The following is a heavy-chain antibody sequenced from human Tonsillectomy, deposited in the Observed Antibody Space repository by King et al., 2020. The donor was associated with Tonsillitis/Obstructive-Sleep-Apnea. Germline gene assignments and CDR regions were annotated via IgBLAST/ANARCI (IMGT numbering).Heavy chain of an antibody. CDR1: GFTFSDHY. J-gene: IGHJ4*02. D-gene: IGHD1-26*01. Sequence: VQLVESGGGLVQPGGSLRLSCAASGFTFSDHYMDWVRQAPGKGLEWVGRTRNKASSYSTEYAASVKGRFTISRDDSKNSLYLQVNTLRTDDTAVYHCARVSGSYYLDYWGQGTLVTVSS. V-gene: IGHV3-72*01. CDR2: TRNKASSYST. CDR3: ARVSGSYYLDY.